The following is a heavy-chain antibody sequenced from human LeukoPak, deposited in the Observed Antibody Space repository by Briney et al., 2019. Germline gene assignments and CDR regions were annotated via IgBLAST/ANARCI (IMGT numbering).Heavy chain of an antibody. D-gene: IGHD3-3*01. V-gene: IGHV3-30*04. Sequence: GGSLRLSCAASGFTFSSYAMHWVRQAPGKGLEWVAVISYDGSNKYYADSVKGRFTISRDNSKNTLYLQMNSLRAEDTAVYYCAKGGSGYYYNNGMDVWGQGTTVTVSS. J-gene: IGHJ6*02. CDR1: GFTFSSYA. CDR3: AKGGSGYYYNNGMDV. CDR2: ISYDGSNK.